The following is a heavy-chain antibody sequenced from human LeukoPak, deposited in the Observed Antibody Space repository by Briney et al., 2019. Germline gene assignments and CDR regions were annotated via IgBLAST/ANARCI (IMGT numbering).Heavy chain of an antibody. Sequence: ETLSLTCTVSGGSISSSSYYWGWIRQAPGKGLEWVSSISSSSSYIYYADSVKGRFTISRDNAKNSLYLQMNSLRAEDTAVYYCAREVIGGSSSSLAFDIWGQGTMVTVSS. D-gene: IGHD6-6*01. V-gene: IGHV3-21*01. CDR3: AREVIGGSSSSLAFDI. CDR2: ISSSSSYI. CDR1: GGSISSSS. J-gene: IGHJ3*02.